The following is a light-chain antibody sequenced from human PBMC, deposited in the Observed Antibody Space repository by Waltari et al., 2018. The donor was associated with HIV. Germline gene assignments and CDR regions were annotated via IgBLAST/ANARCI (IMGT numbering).Light chain of an antibody. CDR2: GAS. V-gene: IGKV3-15*01. Sequence: EIVMTQSPATLSRSPGERATLSCRASQSVTSNFAWYQQKPGHAPRHLIYGASTRATGIPARFSGSGSGTEFTLTIRSLQSEDFAVYYCQQYNNWPPTFGQGTKVEIK. J-gene: IGKJ1*01. CDR1: QSVTSN. CDR3: QQYNNWPPT.